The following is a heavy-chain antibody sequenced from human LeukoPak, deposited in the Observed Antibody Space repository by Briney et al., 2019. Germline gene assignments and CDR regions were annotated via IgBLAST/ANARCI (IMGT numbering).Heavy chain of an antibody. V-gene: IGHV4-4*07. J-gene: IGHJ3*02. CDR1: GDPLRSYY. D-gene: IGHD3-22*01. CDR3: ARGGGYDAFDI. Sequence: SETLSLTCTVSGDPLRSYYWSLIRQSAGKGLEWIGRINSSGSTNYKPSLKSRVTMSVDTSKNQFSLSLTSVTAADTAVYYCARGGGYDAFDIWGQGTMVTVSS. CDR2: INSSGST.